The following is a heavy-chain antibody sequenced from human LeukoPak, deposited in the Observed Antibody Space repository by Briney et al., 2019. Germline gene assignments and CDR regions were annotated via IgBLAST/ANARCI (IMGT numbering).Heavy chain of an antibody. V-gene: IGHV3-7*01. J-gene: IGHJ4*02. D-gene: IGHD1-26*01. CDR3: ARLGGSYYTY. Sequence: GGSLRLSCVASGFAFSSYWMSWVRQAPGKGLEWVANIKQDGGEKYYVDSVKGRFTISRDNAKNSLFLQMNSLRVEDTAVYYCARLGGSYYTYWGQGTLVTVSS. CDR2: IKQDGGEK. CDR1: GFAFSSYW.